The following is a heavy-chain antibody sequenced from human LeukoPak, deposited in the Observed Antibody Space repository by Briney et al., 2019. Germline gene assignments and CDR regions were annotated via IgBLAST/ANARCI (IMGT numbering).Heavy chain of an antibody. J-gene: IGHJ4*02. Sequence: GSLRLSCAASGFTVSNDYMAWIRQPPGKGLEWIGEINHSGSTNYNPSLKSRVTISVDTSKNQFSLKLSSVTAADTAVYYCARGDIVVVPALDYWGQGTLVTVSS. CDR1: GFTVSNDY. V-gene: IGHV4-34*01. D-gene: IGHD2-2*01. CDR3: ARGDIVVVPALDY. CDR2: INHSGST.